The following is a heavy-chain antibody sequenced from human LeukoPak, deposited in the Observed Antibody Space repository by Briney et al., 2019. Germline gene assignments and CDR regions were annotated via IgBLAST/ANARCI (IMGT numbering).Heavy chain of an antibody. CDR3: AKSDCSSTSCYIVDY. CDR2: ISGSGGST. D-gene: IGHD2-2*02. CDR1: GFTFSSYA. J-gene: IGHJ4*02. V-gene: IGHV3-23*01. Sequence: PGGSLRLSCAASGFTFSSYAMSWVRQAPGKGLEWVSAISGSGGSTYYADSVKGRFTISRDNSKNTLYPQMNSLRAEDTAVYYCAKSDCSSTSCYIVDYWGQGTLVTVSS.